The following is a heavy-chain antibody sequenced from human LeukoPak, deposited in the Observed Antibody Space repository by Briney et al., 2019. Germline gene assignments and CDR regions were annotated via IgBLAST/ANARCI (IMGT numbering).Heavy chain of an antibody. CDR1: GGTFSSYA. V-gene: IGHV1-69*05. CDR2: IIPIFGTA. CDR3: ARDHRMTTVTTLHY. Sequence: SVKVSCKASGGTFSSYAISWVRQAPGQGLEWMGRIIPIFGTANYAQKFQGRVTITTDESTSTAYMELSSLGSEDTAVYYCARDHRMTTVTTLHYWGQGTLVTVSS. D-gene: IGHD4-17*01. J-gene: IGHJ4*02.